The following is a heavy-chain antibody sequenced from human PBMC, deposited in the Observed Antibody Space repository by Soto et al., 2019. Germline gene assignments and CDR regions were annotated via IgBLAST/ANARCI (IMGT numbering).Heavy chain of an antibody. V-gene: IGHV1-8*01. D-gene: IGHD1-20*01. J-gene: IGHJ4*02. CDR3: ARGIN. Sequence: QVRLEQSGADVKKPGASVKVSCKDSGYTFTSYDINWVRQTTGQGLEWMGWMNPHSGNTGYAQKFQGRLTLTRNTSISTAYLDLSSLRTEDTAIYYCARGINWGQGTLVTVSS. CDR2: MNPHSGNT. CDR1: GYTFTSYD.